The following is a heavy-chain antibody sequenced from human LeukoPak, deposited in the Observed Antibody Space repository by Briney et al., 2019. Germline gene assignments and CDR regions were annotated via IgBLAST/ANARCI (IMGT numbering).Heavy chain of an antibody. CDR1: GGSISSGSYY. J-gene: IGHJ6*03. D-gene: IGHD3-3*01. V-gene: IGHV4-61*02. Sequence: SETLSLTCTVSGGSISSGSYYWSWIRQPAGKGLEWIGRIYTSGSTNYNPSLKSRVTISVDTSKNQFSLKLSSVTAADTAVYYCARSRITIFGLGYYYMDVWGKGTTVTVSS. CDR2: IYTSGST. CDR3: ARSRITIFGLGYYYMDV.